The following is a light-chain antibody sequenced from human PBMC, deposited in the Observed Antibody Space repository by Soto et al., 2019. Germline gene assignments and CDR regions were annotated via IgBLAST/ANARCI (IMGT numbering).Light chain of an antibody. J-gene: IGKJ2*01. CDR2: AAS. CDR3: QQSYNTPPYT. Sequence: DIQMTQSPSSLSASVGDRVTITCRSSQSISYYLNWYQQKPGKAPKLLIYAASTLQTGVPSRFSGSGSGTDFTLTISSLQPEDFATYYCQQSYNTPPYTFGQGTKLEIK. V-gene: IGKV1-39*01. CDR1: QSISYY.